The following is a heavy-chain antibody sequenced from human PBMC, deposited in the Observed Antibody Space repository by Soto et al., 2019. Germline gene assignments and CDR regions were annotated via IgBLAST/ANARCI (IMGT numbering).Heavy chain of an antibody. CDR1: GVTFTSYT. CDR3: ARIIGTYCGGDCSPWDDY. D-gene: IGHD2-21*02. CDR2: ITPIFNSA. J-gene: IGHJ4*02. Sequence: QVHLVQSGAEVKKPGFSVKVSCKISGVTFTSYTIGWVRQAPGQGLEWMGGITPIFNSANYARKFQGRISISADDSTNTAHMELRSLSSEDSAMYYCARIIGTYCGGDCSPWDDYWGQGTLVTVSS. V-gene: IGHV1-69*12.